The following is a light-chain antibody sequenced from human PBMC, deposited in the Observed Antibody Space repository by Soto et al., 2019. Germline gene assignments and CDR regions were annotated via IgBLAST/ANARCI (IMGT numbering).Light chain of an antibody. CDR2: SDV. V-gene: IGLV1-44*01. CDR3: AAWDDSLIAVV. Sequence: QSVLTQPPSASGTPGQRVTISCSGSSSNIGSNPVNWYRQLPGTAPKLLLYSDVQRPSGVRDRVSGSKSGTSASLAISGLQPEDEADYFCAAWDDSLIAVVFVGGTKLTVL. J-gene: IGLJ2*01. CDR1: SSNIGSNP.